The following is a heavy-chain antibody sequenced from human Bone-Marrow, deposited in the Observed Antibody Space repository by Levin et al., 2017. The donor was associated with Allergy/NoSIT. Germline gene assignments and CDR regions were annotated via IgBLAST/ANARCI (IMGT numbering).Heavy chain of an antibody. CDR2: ISSSSNNI. CDR3: ARDIEDYYDNRARRYYYYGMDV. Sequence: AGGSLILSCATSGFTLTDSSMNWVRQAPGKGLEWVSSISSSSNNIYYADSVKGRFTISRDNAKNSLYLQMTSLRVEDTAVYYCARDIEDYYDNRARRYYYYGMDVWGQGTTVTVSS. D-gene: IGHD3-22*01. V-gene: IGHV3-21*01. J-gene: IGHJ6*02. CDR1: GFTLTDSS.